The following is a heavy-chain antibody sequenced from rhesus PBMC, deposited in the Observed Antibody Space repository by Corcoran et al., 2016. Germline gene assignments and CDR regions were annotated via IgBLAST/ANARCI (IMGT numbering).Heavy chain of an antibody. J-gene: IGHJ4*01. CDR1: GLTFRSYD. CDR2: INSFGGKT. CDR3: AILGIAAAGDFDY. D-gene: IGHD6-25*01. V-gene: IGHV3S5*01. Sequence: EVQLVETGGGLVQPGGSLKLSCAASGLTFRSYDMTWVRQAAGKGLEWVTAINSFGGKTYYAYSMKGRFTNSRDNAKTTLSLQMNSLLTSDTAVYYCAILGIAAAGDFDYWGQGVLVTVSS.